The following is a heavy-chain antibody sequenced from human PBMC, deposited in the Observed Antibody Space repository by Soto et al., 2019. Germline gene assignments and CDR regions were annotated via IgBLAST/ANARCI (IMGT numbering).Heavy chain of an antibody. V-gene: IGHV3-21*01. Sequence: GESLKISCAASGFTFSSYNMNWVRQVPGKGLEWVSYISSSSSYIYYAESVKGRFSISRDNAKNSLHLQMNSLRAEDTAVYYCARAGPDYYESSGFFPDYWGQGTLVTVSS. CDR1: GFTFSSYN. CDR3: ARAGPDYYESSGFFPDY. J-gene: IGHJ4*02. CDR2: ISSSSSYI. D-gene: IGHD3-22*01.